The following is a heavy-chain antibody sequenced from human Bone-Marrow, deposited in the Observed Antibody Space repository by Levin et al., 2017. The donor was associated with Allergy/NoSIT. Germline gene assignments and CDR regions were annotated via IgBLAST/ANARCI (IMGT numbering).Heavy chain of an antibody. J-gene: IGHJ4*02. V-gene: IGHV3-53*01. CDR1: GFSVSNNY. CDR2: IYSGGTT. D-gene: IGHD1-14*01. Sequence: HPGESLKISCAASGFSVSNNYMTWVRQAPGRGLEWVSLIYSGGTTYYADSVKGRFTISRDNSKNTVYLQMNSLKAEDTAVYYCARNVPVTDLGYWGQGTLVTVSS. CDR3: ARNVPVTDLGY.